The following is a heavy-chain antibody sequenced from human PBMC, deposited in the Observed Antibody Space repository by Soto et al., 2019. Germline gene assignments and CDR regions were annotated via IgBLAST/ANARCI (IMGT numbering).Heavy chain of an antibody. CDR1: GFSFSDYV. J-gene: IGHJ4*02. CDR3: ARDQGGQSGNFIFDT. D-gene: IGHD3-16*01. V-gene: IGHV3-33*01. CDR2: MWYHGRDL. Sequence: QVQLVESVGGVVQPGRSLRLSCAASGFSFSDYVMHWVRQAPGKGLDWVAVMWYHGRDLFYADSVKGRFTISRDNSKNTLYLQMNSLRAEDTAVYYCARDQGGQSGNFIFDTWGQGTLVTVSS.